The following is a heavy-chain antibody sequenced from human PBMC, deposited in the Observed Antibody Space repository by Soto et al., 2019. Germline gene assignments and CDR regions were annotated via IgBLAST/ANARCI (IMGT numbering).Heavy chain of an antibody. CDR3: AHRMDPTTTRTWSTFDV. D-gene: IGHD3-3*01. V-gene: IGHV2-5*02. J-gene: IGHJ3*01. CDR2: IYWDDDK. CDR1: GFSLSTSGVG. Sequence: QITLKESGPTLVKPTQTLTLTCTFSGFSLSTSGVGVGWIRQPPGKALEWLALIYWDDDKRYNPSLENRLTVNNDTTQHHVVLTLTNVDPVDTATYYCAHRMDPTTTRTWSTFDVWGQGKMATVSS.